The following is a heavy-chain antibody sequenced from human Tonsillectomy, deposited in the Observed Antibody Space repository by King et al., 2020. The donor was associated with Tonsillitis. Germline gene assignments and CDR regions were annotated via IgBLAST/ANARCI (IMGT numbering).Heavy chain of an antibody. D-gene: IGHD1-26*01. Sequence: QLQESGPGLVKPSETLSLTCTVSGGSISSNYYYWGWIRQPPGKGLEWIGSIHYSVNTYSNPSLKSRVTISVDTSKNQFSLKLSSVTAADTAVYYCARPQWELRLQTTFDIWGQGTVVTVSS. CDR3: ARPQWELRLQTTFDI. J-gene: IGHJ3*02. CDR1: GGSISSNYYY. V-gene: IGHV4-39*01. CDR2: IHYSVNT.